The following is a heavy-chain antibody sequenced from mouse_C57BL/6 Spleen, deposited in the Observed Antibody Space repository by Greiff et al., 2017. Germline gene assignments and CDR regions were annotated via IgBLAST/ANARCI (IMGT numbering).Heavy chain of an antibody. D-gene: IGHD1-1*01. CDR1: GFTFSSYA. CDR2: ISDGGSYT. Sequence: EVKLVESGGGLVKPGGSLKLSCAASGFTFSSYAMSWVRQTPEKRLEWVATISDGGSYTYYPDNVKGRFTISRDNAKNNLYLQMSHLKSEDTAMYYCARDRGSSPSYWYFDVWGRDHGHRLL. V-gene: IGHV5-4*01. CDR3: ARDRGSSPSYWYFDV. J-gene: IGHJ1*01.